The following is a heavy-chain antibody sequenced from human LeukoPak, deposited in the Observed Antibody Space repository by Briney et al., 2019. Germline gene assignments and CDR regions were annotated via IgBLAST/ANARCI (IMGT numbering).Heavy chain of an antibody. CDR2: IYYSAST. D-gene: IGHD3-10*01. CDR1: GGSISSSSYY. Sequence: PSETLSLTCTVSGGSISSSSYYWGWIRQPPGEGLEWIGSIYYSASTYYNPSLKSRVTISVDTSKNQFSLKLSSVTAADTAVYYCGLYYYGSGSYPGGLEDYWGQGTLVTVSS. J-gene: IGHJ4*02. V-gene: IGHV4-39*07. CDR3: GLYYYGSGSYPGGLEDY.